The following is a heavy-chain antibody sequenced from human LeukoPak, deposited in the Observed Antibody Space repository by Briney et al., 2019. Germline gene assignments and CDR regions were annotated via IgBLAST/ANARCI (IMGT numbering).Heavy chain of an antibody. J-gene: IGHJ4*02. Sequence: GGSLRLSCAASGFTLSSYAMTWVRQAPGKGLEWVSDIGDSGATTYYADSVKGRFTISRDNSKNTLYLQMSSLRAEDAAVYFCASFHYYGSGAYYLSYWGQGTLVTVSS. V-gene: IGHV3-23*01. D-gene: IGHD3-10*01. CDR2: IGDSGATT. CDR1: GFTLSSYA. CDR3: ASFHYYGSGAYYLSY.